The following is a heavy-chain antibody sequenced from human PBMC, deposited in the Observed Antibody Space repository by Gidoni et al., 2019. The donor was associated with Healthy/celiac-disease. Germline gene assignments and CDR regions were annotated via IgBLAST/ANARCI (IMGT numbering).Heavy chain of an antibody. V-gene: IGHV1-69*04. D-gene: IGHD4-17*01. CDR2: IIPILDIA. CDR3: ARDRDDYGDYDPSAPHAFDI. J-gene: IGHJ3*02. CDR1: GGTFSSYA. Sequence: VQPVQGGAEVKKPGSSLKAPCKASGGTFSSYATRWVGQAPGQGLEWMGRIIPILDIANYAQKCQGRVTITADKSTGTANMELSSLRSEDTAVYYCARDRDDYGDYDPSAPHAFDIWGQGTMVTVSS.